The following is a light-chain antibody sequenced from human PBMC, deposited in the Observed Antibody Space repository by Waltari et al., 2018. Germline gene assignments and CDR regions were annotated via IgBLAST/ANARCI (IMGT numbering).Light chain of an antibody. V-gene: IGKV1-9*01. CDR2: AAS. CDR3: QQLNSYPLT. Sequence: DIQLTQSPSFLSASVGARVTITCRASPGISSYLAWYQQKPGKAPKLLIYAASTLQSGVPSRFSGIGSGTEFTLTISSLQPEDFATYYCQQLNSYPLTFGGGTKVEIK. J-gene: IGKJ4*01. CDR1: PGISSY.